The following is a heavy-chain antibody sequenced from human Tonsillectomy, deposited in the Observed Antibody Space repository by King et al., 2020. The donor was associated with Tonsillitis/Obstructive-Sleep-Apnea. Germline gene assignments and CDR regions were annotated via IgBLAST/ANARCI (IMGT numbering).Heavy chain of an antibody. V-gene: IGHV3-7*01. D-gene: IGHD1-14*01. CDR2: LNQDGGVK. CDR3: ARLRDSGTTYDF. J-gene: IGHJ4*02. Sequence: QLVQSGGDLVQPGGSLRLSCAASGFTFSTYWMSWVRQAPGKGLEWVATLNQDGGVKHYVDSLKGRFTVSRDNAENSLYLQMNSLRVDDTAVYYCARLRDSGTTYDFWGQGALVTVSS. CDR1: GFTFSTYW.